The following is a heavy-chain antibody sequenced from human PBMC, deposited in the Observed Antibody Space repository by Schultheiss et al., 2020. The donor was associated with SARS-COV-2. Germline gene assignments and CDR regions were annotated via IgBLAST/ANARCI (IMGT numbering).Heavy chain of an antibody. J-gene: IGHJ4*02. D-gene: IGHD6-13*01. Sequence: SETLSLTCAVYGGSFSGYYWSWIRQPPGKGLEWIGYIYYSGSTNYNPSLKSRVTISVDTSKNQFSLKLSSVTAADTAVYYCARLPPGYSSSWYFDYWGQGTLVTVSS. V-gene: IGHV4-59*08. CDR3: ARLPPGYSSSWYFDY. CDR1: GGSFSGYY. CDR2: IYYSGST.